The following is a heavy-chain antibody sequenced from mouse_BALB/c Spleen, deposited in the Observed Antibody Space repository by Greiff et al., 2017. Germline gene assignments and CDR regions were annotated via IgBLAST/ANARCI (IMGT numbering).Heavy chain of an antibody. D-gene: IGHD1-1*01. J-gene: IGHJ4*01. V-gene: IGHV3-6*02. CDR2: ISYDGSN. CDR3: ARGNIYSVYYYAMDY. Sequence: QLQQSGPGLVKPSQSLSLTCSVTGYSITSGYYWNWIRQFPGNKLEWMGYISYDGSNNYNPSLKNRISITRDTSKNQFFLKLNSVTTEDTATYYCARGNIYSVYYYAMDYWGQGTSVTVSS. CDR1: GYSITSGYY.